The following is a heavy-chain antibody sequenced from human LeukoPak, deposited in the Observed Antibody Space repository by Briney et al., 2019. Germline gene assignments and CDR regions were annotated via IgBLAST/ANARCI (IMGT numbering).Heavy chain of an antibody. D-gene: IGHD4-17*01. J-gene: IGHJ5*02. CDR2: IWYDGSNK. Sequence: GGSLRLSCAASQFTFSNHGMHWVRQAPGKGLEWVAVIWYDGSNKYYADSVKGRFTISRDNSQNTLYLQMNSLRAEDTAVYYCAREHPGGDSLNWFDPWGQGTLVTVSS. CDR1: QFTFSNHG. V-gene: IGHV3-33*01. CDR3: AREHPGGDSLNWFDP.